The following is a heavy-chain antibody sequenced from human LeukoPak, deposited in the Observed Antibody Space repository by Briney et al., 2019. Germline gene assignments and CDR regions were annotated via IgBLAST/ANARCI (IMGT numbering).Heavy chain of an antibody. J-gene: IGHJ3*02. CDR3: ARVAVIPALAFDI. D-gene: IGHD2-2*01. V-gene: IGHV4-30-2*01. Sequence: SETLSLTCAVSGGSISSGGYSWSWIRQPPGKGLEWIGYIYHSGSTYYNPSLKSRVTISVDRSKNQFSLELSSVTAADTAVYYCARVAVIPALAFDIWGQGTMVTVSS. CDR1: GGSISSGGYS. CDR2: IYHSGST.